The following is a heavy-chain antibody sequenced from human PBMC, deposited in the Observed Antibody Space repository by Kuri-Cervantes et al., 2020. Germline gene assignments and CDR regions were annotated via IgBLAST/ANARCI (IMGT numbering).Heavy chain of an antibody. J-gene: IGHJ4*02. V-gene: IGHV4-39*01. CDR1: GGSISSSSYY. CDR2: IYYSGST. CDR3: ARLTYYDILTGYCFDY. Sequence: SETLSLTCTVSGGSISSSSYYWGWIRQPPGKGLEWIGSIYYSGSTYYNPSLKSRVTISVDTSKNQFSLKLSSVTAADTAVYYCARLTYYDILTGYCFDYWGQGTLVTVSS. D-gene: IGHD3-9*01.